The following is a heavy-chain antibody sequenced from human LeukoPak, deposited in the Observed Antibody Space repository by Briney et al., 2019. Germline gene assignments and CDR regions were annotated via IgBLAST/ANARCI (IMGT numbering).Heavy chain of an antibody. CDR2: MNHNRCKS. CDR3: ARGVTVTMVRGSTYYYGMDV. D-gene: IGHD3-10*01. CDR1: GYTFTSYD. J-gene: IGHJ6*02. V-gene: IGHV1-8*01. Sequence: ASVTASCKASGYTFTSYDMNWVRQAAGQGLEWMGWMNHNRCKSDYAHKFQGRVTLTSNTSISTAYMELSSLRSGDTAVYSCARGVTVTMVRGSTYYYGMDVWGQGTTVTVSS.